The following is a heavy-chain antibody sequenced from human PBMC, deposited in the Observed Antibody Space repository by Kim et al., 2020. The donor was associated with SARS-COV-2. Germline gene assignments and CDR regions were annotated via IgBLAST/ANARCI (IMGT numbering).Heavy chain of an antibody. CDR2: INHSGST. CDR1: GGSFSGYY. Sequence: SETLSLTCAVYGGSFSGYYWSWIRQPPGKGLEWIGEINHSGSTNYNPSLKSRVTISVDTSKNQFSLKLSSVTAADTAVYYCARGLGFYGGNGGGQGVFDYWGQGTLVTVSS. J-gene: IGHJ4*02. V-gene: IGHV4-34*01. CDR3: ARGLGFYGGNGGGQGVFDY. D-gene: IGHD4-17*01.